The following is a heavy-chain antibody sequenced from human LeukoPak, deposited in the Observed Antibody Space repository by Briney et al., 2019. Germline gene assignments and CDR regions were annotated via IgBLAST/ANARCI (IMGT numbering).Heavy chain of an antibody. D-gene: IGHD2-15*01. J-gene: IGHJ3*02. V-gene: IGHV3-48*03. CDR3: ARDISSSTRAFDI. CDR2: ITSSGSPT. Sequence: GGSLRLSCAASGFTLSTYEMTWVRQAPGMGLEWISFITSSGSPTFYADSVKGRFTIFRDTAKNSLFLQMNNLRGEDTAVYYCARDISSSTRAFDIWGQGTMVTVS. CDR1: GFTLSTYE.